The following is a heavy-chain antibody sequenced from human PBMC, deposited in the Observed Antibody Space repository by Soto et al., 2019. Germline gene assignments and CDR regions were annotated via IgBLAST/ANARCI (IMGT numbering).Heavy chain of an antibody. Sequence: QVQLVQSGAEVKKPGASVKVSCKASGYTFTGYYMHWVRQAPGQGLEWMGWINPNSGGTNYAQKFQGWVTMTRDTSISTAYMELSGLRSDDTAVYYCAREGIAVAGTEGYYYYGMDVWGQGTTVTVSS. CDR3: AREGIAVAGTEGYYYYGMDV. CDR2: INPNSGGT. D-gene: IGHD6-19*01. V-gene: IGHV1-2*04. J-gene: IGHJ6*02. CDR1: GYTFTGYY.